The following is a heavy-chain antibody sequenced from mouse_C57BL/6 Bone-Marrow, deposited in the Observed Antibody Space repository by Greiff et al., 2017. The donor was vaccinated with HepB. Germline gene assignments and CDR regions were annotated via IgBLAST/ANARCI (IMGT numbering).Heavy chain of an antibody. CDR1: GYTFTSYT. D-gene: IGHD2-4*01. CDR2: INPSSGYT. CDR3: AFYDDDDLGY. J-gene: IGHJ2*01. V-gene: IGHV1-4*01. Sequence: VKLQESGAELARPGASVKMSCKASGYTFTSYTMHWVKQRPGQGLEWIGYINPSSGYTKYNQKFKDKATLTADKSSSTAYMQLSSLTSEDSAVYYCAFYDDDDLGYWGQGTTLTVSS.